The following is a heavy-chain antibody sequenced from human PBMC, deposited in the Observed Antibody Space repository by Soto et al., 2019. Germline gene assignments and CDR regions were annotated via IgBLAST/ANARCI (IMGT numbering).Heavy chain of an antibody. CDR1: GFSFSSYA. CDR3: AKGRGQNWNLDY. D-gene: IGHD1-1*01. V-gene: IGHV3-23*01. J-gene: IGHJ4*02. CDR2: ISGSGGTT. Sequence: EVQLLESGGGSVQPGGSLRLSCAASGFSFSSYAMHWVRRPPGKGLEWVSSISGSGGTTYYADSVKGRFSISRDSLVNTLYLQMNSLRGEDTAVCFCAKGRGQNWNLDYGGQGTLVTVSP.